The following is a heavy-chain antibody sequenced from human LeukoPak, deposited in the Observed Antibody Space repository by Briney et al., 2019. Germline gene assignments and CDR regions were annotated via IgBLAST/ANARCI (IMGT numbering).Heavy chain of an antibody. J-gene: IGHJ4*02. CDR2: VFDSGST. D-gene: IGHD1-1*01. CDR1: GGSISRTSYY. Sequence: PSETLSLTCTVSGGSISRTSYYWDWIRQPPGKGLEWIGNVFDSGSTHYNPSLKSRVTISVDTSKNQFSLRLSSVTAADTAVYYCARVGDWNDLVYWGQGTLVTVSS. CDR3: ARVGDWNDLVY. V-gene: IGHV4-39*07.